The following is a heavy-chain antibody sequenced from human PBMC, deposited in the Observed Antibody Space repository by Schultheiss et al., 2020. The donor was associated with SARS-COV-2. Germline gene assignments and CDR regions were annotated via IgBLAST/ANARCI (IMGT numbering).Heavy chain of an antibody. Sequence: GESLKISCAASGFTFSSYAMHWVRQAPGKGLEWVAVISYDGSNKYYADSVKGRFTISRDNSKNTLYLQMSSLRAEDTAVYYCARWEDYGDYGFDYWGQGTLVTVSS. CDR2: ISYDGSNK. J-gene: IGHJ4*02. V-gene: IGHV3-30*04. CDR1: GFTFSSYA. D-gene: IGHD4-17*01. CDR3: ARWEDYGDYGFDY.